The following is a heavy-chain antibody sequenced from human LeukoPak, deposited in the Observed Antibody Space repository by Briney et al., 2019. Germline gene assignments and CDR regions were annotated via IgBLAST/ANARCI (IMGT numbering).Heavy chain of an antibody. Sequence: SETLSLTCAVYGGSFSGYYWSWIRQPPGKGLEWIGEINHSGSTNYNPSLKSRVTISVDTSKNQFSLKLSSVTAADTAVYYCARGSRSTPSYDYVWGSSSGPRSSWYFDLWGRGTLVTVSS. CDR3: ARGSRSTPSYDYVWGSSSGPRSSWYFDL. J-gene: IGHJ2*01. CDR2: INHSGST. D-gene: IGHD3-16*01. CDR1: GGSFSGYY. V-gene: IGHV4-34*01.